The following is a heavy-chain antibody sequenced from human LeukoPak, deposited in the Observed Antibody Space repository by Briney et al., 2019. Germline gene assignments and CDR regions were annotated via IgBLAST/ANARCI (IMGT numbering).Heavy chain of an antibody. J-gene: IGHJ4*02. CDR1: AFTFSTYA. CDR3: APSGYCPYYFDY. CDR2: ITSGIDS. Sequence: GGSLRLSCARSAFTFSTYAMSWVRQAPGKGLEWVSTITSGIDSYYADSVKGRFTISRDNSKNTLYLQMNGLRAEDTAVYYCAPSGYCPYYFDYWGQGTLVTVSS. V-gene: IGHV3-23*01. D-gene: IGHD3-22*01.